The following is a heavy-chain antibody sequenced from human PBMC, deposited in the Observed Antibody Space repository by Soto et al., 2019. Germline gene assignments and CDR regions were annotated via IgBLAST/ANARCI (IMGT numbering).Heavy chain of an antibody. CDR1: AFTFSNYG. D-gene: IGHD3-10*01. Sequence: EVQLLESGGGLVQPGGSLRLSCVASAFTFSNYGMTWIRQAPGKGLEWVSGITGSSSSTYYADSVKGRFTISRDNSKNTLYLQMNSLRDEDTALYYCAKASGNYLTNDAVDVCGQGTTVTVSS. CDR2: ITGSSSST. CDR3: AKASGNYLTNDAVDV. V-gene: IGHV3-23*01. J-gene: IGHJ6*02.